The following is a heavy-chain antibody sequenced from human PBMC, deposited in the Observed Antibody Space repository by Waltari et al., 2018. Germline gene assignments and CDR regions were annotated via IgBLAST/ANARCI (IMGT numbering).Heavy chain of an antibody. D-gene: IGHD2-15*01. CDR1: GESMSSTDW. CDR2: VHSSGRT. Sequence: QLQLQQSGPGLVKPSESLSLTCAVSGESMSSTDWWSWVRQSTGKGLEWIGQVHSSGRTNSTPSLASRVTISIDTSNNQFSLKMPSPTAADTAIYYCARDRGRGIYLDSWGQGTLVTVSP. CDR3: ARDRGRGIYLDS. J-gene: IGHJ4*02. V-gene: IGHV4-4*02.